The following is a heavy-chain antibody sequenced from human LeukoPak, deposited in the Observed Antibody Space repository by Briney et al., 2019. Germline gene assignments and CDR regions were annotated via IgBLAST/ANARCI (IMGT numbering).Heavy chain of an antibody. CDR2: INPSGGST. J-gene: IGHJ4*02. D-gene: IGHD6-13*01. V-gene: IGHV1-46*01. CDR1: GYTXTSYY. Sequence: ASVKVSCKASGYTXTSYYMHWVRQAPGQGLEWMGIINPSGGSTSYAQKFQGRVTMTRDTSTSTVYMELSSLRSEDTAVYYCARDRGQQLLRRVFHYWGQGTLVTVSS. CDR3: ARDRGQQLLRRVFHY.